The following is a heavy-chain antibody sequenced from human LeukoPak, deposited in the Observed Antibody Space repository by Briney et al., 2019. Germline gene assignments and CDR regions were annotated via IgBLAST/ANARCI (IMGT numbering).Heavy chain of an antibody. V-gene: IGHV1-69*13. CDR1: GGTFSSYA. J-gene: IGHJ3*02. CDR2: IIPIFGKA. D-gene: IGHD6-19*01. Sequence: VASVEISCKASGGTFSSYAISWVRQAPGQGLEWMGGIIPIFGKANYAQKFQGRVTITADESTSTAYMELSSLRSEDTAVYYCARDSHSSGWNDAFDIWGQGTLVTVSS. CDR3: ARDSHSSGWNDAFDI.